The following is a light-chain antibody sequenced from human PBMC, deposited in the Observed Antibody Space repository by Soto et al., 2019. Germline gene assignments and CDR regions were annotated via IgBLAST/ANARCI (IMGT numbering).Light chain of an antibody. CDR1: QSVLYGPNNKDY. Sequence: DIVMTQSPDSLAVSLGERATINYKSSQSVLYGPNNKDYLAWFQQKPGQPPKLLIYWASTRNSGVPDRFSGSGSGTDFTLTISSLQAEDVAVYYCQQFYSLPLVFGQGTKLQIK. V-gene: IGKV4-1*01. CDR2: WAS. CDR3: QQFYSLPLV. J-gene: IGKJ2*01.